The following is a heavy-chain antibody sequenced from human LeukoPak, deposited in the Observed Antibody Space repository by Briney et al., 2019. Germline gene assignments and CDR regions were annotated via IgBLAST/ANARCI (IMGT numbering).Heavy chain of an antibody. CDR3: ARGRYYYDSSAYHFDY. Sequence: PSETLSLTCTVSGGSTSSYYWSWIRQPAGKGLEWIGRIHTSGSTNYNPSLKSRVTMSVDTSKNQFSLKLSSVTAADTAVYYCARGRYYYDSSAYHFDYWGQGTLVTVSS. V-gene: IGHV4-4*07. CDR1: GGSTSSYY. D-gene: IGHD3-22*01. J-gene: IGHJ4*02. CDR2: IHTSGST.